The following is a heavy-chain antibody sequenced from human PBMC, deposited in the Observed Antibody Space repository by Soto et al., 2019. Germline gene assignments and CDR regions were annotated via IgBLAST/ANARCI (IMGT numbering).Heavy chain of an antibody. CDR1: GYSISSGFY. Sequence: ASETLSLTCAVSGYSISSGFYWGWIRQSPDKGLEWMGNIYHTGSTYDNPSLKRRVSMSVDTSKNQFSLKLSSVTAADTAIYYCARSFPGDSASFDYWGQGTLVTVSS. V-gene: IGHV4-38-2*01. CDR2: IYHTGST. J-gene: IGHJ4*02. CDR3: ARSFPGDSASFDY. D-gene: IGHD3-22*01.